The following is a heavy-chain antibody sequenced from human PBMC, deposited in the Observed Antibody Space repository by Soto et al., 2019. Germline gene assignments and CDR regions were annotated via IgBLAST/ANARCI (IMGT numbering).Heavy chain of an antibody. J-gene: IGHJ4*02. Sequence: EVQLLESGGGLIQPGGSLRLSCAASGVTFSNYGMTWVRLAPGKGLEWVSTISGSGGRTFYADPVKGRFTISRDNSKHTLYLQMLSPRAEDTAVHYRAKEMSAPTLADFFHYCGQGPLVTVSS. D-gene: IGHD3-3*01. CDR1: GVTFSNYG. CDR2: ISGSGGRT. CDR3: AKEMSAPTLADFFHY. V-gene: IGHV3-23*01.